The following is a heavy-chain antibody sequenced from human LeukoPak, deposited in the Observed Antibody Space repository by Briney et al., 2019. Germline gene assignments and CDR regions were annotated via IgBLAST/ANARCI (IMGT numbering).Heavy chain of an antibody. CDR3: ARSRSFSGYGAFGP. J-gene: IGHJ5*02. CDR2: INPTSGGT. CDR1: GYTFTSHY. Sequence: ASVKVSCKASGYTFTSHYLHWVRQAPGQGLEWMGWINPTSGGTNYLQKFQGRVVMTRDTSIGTVYMELSSLTSGDTAVYFCARSRSFSGYGAFGPWGKGTLVTVSS. D-gene: IGHD5-12*01. V-gene: IGHV1-2*02.